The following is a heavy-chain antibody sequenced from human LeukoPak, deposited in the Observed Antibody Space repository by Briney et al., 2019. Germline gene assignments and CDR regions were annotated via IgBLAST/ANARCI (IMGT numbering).Heavy chain of an antibody. J-gene: IGHJ4*02. CDR3: AMGRWWELPD. CDR1: RDTASSNSAA. V-gene: IGHV6-1*01. Sequence: QTLSLTCAISRDTASSNSAAWGCVRQSPSRGLEWLGRTYYRSKWYNDYAVSVKSRITINPDTSKNQFSLQLNSVTPEDTAVYYCAMGRWWELPDWGQGTLVTVSS. CDR2: TYYRSKWYN. D-gene: IGHD1-26*01.